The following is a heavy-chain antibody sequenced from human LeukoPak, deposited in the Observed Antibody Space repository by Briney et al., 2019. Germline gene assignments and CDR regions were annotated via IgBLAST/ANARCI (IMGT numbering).Heavy chain of an antibody. CDR1: GFTFSSYA. J-gene: IGHJ6*02. D-gene: IGHD3-3*01. Sequence: PGRSLRLSCAASGFTFSSYAMHWVRQAPGKGLERVADISYDGSNKYYADSVKGRFTISRDNSKNTLYLQMNSLRAEDTAVYYCARPLKISLYDFWSGYYSGMDVWGQGTTVTVPS. CDR3: ARPLKISLYDFWSGYYSGMDV. CDR2: ISYDGSNK. V-gene: IGHV3-30-3*01.